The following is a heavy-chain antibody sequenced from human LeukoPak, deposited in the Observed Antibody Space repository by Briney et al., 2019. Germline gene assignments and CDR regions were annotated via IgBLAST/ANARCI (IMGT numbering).Heavy chain of an antibody. CDR3: AVVVSLVPHQDFDW. Sequence: GGSLRLSSAASVFTSRSYSMNWVPQAPGKGLEWVSSINSRGNDKYYAESVKGRFTISSDNAKNSLYLQINNLRVEDTAVYYCAVVVSLVPHQDFDWWGQGSLVTVSS. CDR1: VFTSRSYS. V-gene: IGHV3-21*01. D-gene: IGHD2-15*01. CDR2: INSRGNDK. J-gene: IGHJ4*02.